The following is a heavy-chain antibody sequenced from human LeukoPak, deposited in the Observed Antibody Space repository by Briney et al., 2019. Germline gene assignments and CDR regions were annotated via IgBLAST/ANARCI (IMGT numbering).Heavy chain of an antibody. V-gene: IGHV4-31*03. CDR3: VREVLSMIEVGYFDS. D-gene: IGHD3-22*01. J-gene: IGHJ4*02. CDR1: GGSISGGGYY. Sequence: PSGTLSLTCTVSGGSISGGGYYWNWIRQHPGKGLEWIGHINYSGYSNYNPFLRSRVTMSVDTSRNRFSLKLTSVSAADTAVYYCVREVLSMIEVGYFDSWGQGTLVTVSS. CDR2: INYSGYS.